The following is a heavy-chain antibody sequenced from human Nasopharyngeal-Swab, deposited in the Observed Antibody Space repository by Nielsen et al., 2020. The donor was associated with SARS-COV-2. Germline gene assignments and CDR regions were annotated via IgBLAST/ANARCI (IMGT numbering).Heavy chain of an antibody. CDR1: GFIFSNYA. V-gene: IGHV3-23*01. D-gene: IGHD3-3*01. Sequence: GESLKISCAASGFIFSNYAMSWVRQAPGKGLEWVSAISDSGGSTYYADSVKGRFTVSRDNSKNTLYLQMNSLRAEDTAVYYCAKEGYYDFWSCYYATHYYGMDVWGQGTTVTVSS. CDR3: AKEGYYDFWSCYYATHYYGMDV. J-gene: IGHJ6*02. CDR2: ISDSGGST.